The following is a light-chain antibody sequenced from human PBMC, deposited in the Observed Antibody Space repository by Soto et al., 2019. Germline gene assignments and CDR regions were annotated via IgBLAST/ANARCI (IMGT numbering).Light chain of an antibody. Sequence: EIVMTQSPATLSVSPGERATLSCRASQSVSSNVAWYQQKPGQAPRLLIYSASSRATGIPDRFSGSGSGTDFTLTISRLEPEDFAVYYCHQYDSSPETLGQGTKVDIK. V-gene: IGKV3-20*01. CDR2: SAS. CDR1: QSVSSN. J-gene: IGKJ1*01. CDR3: HQYDSSPET.